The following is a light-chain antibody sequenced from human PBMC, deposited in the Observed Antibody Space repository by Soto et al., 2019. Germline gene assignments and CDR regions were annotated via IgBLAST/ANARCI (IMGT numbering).Light chain of an antibody. V-gene: IGKV1-5*01. Sequence: DIQMTQSPSTLSAFVGDSVTITCRASQSISKWLAWYQQKPGKAPKLLIYDASNLESGVPSRFSGSGSGTEFTLTISSLQPDDLATYYCQQYDSYSPYTFGQGTKLEIK. CDR1: QSISKW. J-gene: IGKJ2*01. CDR3: QQYDSYSPYT. CDR2: DAS.